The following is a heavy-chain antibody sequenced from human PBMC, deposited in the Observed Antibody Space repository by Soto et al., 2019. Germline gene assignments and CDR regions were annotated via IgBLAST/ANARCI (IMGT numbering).Heavy chain of an antibody. CDR2: ISSSSSYI. Sequence: PGGSLRLSCAASGFTFSSYSMNWVRQAPGKGLEWVSSISSSSSYIYYADSVKGRFTISRDNAKNSLYLQMSSLRAEDTAVYYCARDSYYYDSSGHTPYFDYWGQGTLVTVSS. D-gene: IGHD3-22*01. J-gene: IGHJ4*02. V-gene: IGHV3-21*01. CDR3: ARDSYYYDSSGHTPYFDY. CDR1: GFTFSSYS.